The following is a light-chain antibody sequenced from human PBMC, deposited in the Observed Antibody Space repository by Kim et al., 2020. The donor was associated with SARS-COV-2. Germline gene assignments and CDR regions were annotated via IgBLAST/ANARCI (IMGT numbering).Light chain of an antibody. Sequence: GSPGERATLSCRASESISTKLAWYQQKPGQAPRLLIYGASTRATDIPARFSGGGSGAEFTLTISSLQSGDFAVYYCQQYSDWPPGTFGQGTKLEI. V-gene: IGKV3-15*01. J-gene: IGKJ2*02. CDR3: QQYSDWPPGT. CDR1: ESISTK. CDR2: GAS.